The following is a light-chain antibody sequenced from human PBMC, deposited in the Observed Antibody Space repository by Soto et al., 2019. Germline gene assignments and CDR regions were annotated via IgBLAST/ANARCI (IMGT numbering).Light chain of an antibody. CDR2: DVS. V-gene: IGLV2-14*01. Sequence: QSALTQPDSVSGSPGQSITISCTGTSSDVGGYNYVSWYQQHPGKAPKLMIYDVSNRPSWISNRFSGSKSGNTASLTISGLQAEDEADYYCSSYTSSSTVVFGGGTKVTVL. CDR3: SSYTSSSTVV. J-gene: IGLJ2*01. CDR1: SSDVGGYNY.